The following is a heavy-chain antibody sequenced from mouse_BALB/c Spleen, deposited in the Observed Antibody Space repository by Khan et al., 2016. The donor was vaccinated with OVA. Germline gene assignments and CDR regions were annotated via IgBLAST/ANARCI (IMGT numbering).Heavy chain of an antibody. D-gene: IGHD1-2*01. CDR1: GFSLTSYG. CDR3: ARNGVFHYYGDGGMDY. J-gene: IGHJ4*01. CDR2: LWSGGST. Sequence: QVQLKQSGPGLVQPSQSLSITCTVSGFSLTSYGIHWVRQSPGKGLEWLGVLWSGGSTDYNAAFISRLSISKDNSKSQVFFKMNSLQADDTAIYYCARNGVFHYYGDGGMDYWGQGASVTVSS. V-gene: IGHV2-4-1*01.